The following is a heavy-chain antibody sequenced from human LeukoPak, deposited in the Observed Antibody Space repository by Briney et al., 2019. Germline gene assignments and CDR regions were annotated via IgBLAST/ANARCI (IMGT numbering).Heavy chain of an antibody. CDR1: GFTFSSYH. J-gene: IGHJ4*02. CDR3: AKGKVVPATIYDY. V-gene: IGHV3-48*01. CDR2: IGSDRSPT. D-gene: IGHD2-2*02. Sequence: PGGSLRLSCAASGFTFSSYHMNWVRQAPGKGLEWISYIGSDRSPTYYADSVKGRFTISRDNSKNALYLQMNSLRAEDTAVYYCAKGKVVPATIYDYWGQGTLVTVSS.